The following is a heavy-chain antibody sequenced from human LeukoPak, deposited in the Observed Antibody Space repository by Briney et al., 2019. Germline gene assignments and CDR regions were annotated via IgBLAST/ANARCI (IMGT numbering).Heavy chain of an antibody. D-gene: IGHD6-19*01. CDR3: AKDRGITVAGRYHYYGMDV. CDR1: GLTFSSYG. CDR2: ISYDGRNK. J-gene: IGHJ6*02. Sequence: GRSLRLSCAASGLTFSSYGMHWVRQAPGKGLEWVAVISYDGRNKYYADSVKGRFTISRDNSKNTLYLQMNSLRVEDTAVYYCAKDRGITVAGRYHYYGMDVWGQGTTVTVSS. V-gene: IGHV3-30*18.